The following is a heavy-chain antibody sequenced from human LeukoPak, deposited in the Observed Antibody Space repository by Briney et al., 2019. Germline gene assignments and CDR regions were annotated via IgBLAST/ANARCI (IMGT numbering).Heavy chain of an antibody. CDR3: ARERLAAAGPTHY. V-gene: IGHV1-69*05. CDR1: GGTFSSYA. D-gene: IGHD6-13*01. J-gene: IGHJ4*02. Sequence: SVKVSCKASGGTFSSYAISWVRQAPGQGLEWMGRIIPIFGTANYAQKFQGRVTITTDESTSTAYMELSSLRSEDTAMYYCARERLAAAGPTHYWGQGTLVTVSS. CDR2: IIPIFGTA.